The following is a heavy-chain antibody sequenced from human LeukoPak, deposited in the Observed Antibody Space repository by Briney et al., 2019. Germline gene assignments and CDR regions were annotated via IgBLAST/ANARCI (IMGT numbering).Heavy chain of an antibody. CDR1: GFTFSSYA. J-gene: IGHJ6*03. V-gene: IGHV3-23*01. Sequence: GGSLRLSCAASGFTFSSYAMSWVRQAPGKGLEWVSAISGSGGSIYYADSVKGRFTISRDNSKNTLYLQMNSLRAEDTAVYYCAKGVNLRYYYYYMDVWGKGTTVTVSS. CDR2: ISGSGGSI. D-gene: IGHD3-22*01. CDR3: AKGVNLRYYYYYMDV.